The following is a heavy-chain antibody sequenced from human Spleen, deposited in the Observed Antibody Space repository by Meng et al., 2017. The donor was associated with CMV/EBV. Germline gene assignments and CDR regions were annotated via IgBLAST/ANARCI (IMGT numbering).Heavy chain of an antibody. Sequence: SGPTLVNPTQTLTLTCTFSGFSLSTSGVGVGWIRQPPGKALEWLALIYWNDDKRYSPSLKSRLTITKDTSKNQVVLTMTNMDPVDTATYYCAHGGYYDFWSGYRGKDWFDPWGQGTLVTVSS. V-gene: IGHV2-5*01. D-gene: IGHD3-3*01. CDR2: IYWNDDK. J-gene: IGHJ5*02. CDR3: AHGGYYDFWSGYRGKDWFDP. CDR1: GFSLSTSGVG.